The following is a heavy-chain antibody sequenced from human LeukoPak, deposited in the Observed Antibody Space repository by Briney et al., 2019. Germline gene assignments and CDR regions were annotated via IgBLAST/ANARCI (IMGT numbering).Heavy chain of an antibody. Sequence: GRSLRLSCAASGFTFSSYAMNWVRQAPGKGLEWVSVIYGGGNIYYADSVKGRFTISRDNSKNTLYLQMNSLRAEDTVVYYCARGAGYNYPYYFDYWGQGTLVTVSS. CDR2: IYGGGNI. V-gene: IGHV3-53*01. J-gene: IGHJ4*02. CDR3: ARGAGYNYPYYFDY. CDR1: GFTFSSYA. D-gene: IGHD5-24*01.